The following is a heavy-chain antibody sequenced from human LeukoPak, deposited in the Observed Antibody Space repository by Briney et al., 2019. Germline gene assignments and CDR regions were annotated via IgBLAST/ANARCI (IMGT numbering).Heavy chain of an antibody. V-gene: IGHV3-30-3*01. Sequence: GGSLRLSCAASGFTFSSYAMHWVRQAPGKGLEWVAVISYDGSNKYYADSVKGRFTISRDNSKNTLYLQMNSLRAEDTAVYYCARDLPGITIFGVVIPHYYYYGMDVWGQGTTVTVSS. CDR2: ISYDGSNK. CDR1: GFTFSSYA. D-gene: IGHD3-3*01. J-gene: IGHJ6*02. CDR3: ARDLPGITIFGVVIPHYYYYGMDV.